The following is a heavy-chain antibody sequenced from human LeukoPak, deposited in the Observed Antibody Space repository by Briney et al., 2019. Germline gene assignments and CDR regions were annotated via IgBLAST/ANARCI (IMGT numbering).Heavy chain of an antibody. J-gene: IGHJ3*02. Sequence: GGSLRLSCAVSGFTLSSYWMHWVRQLPGKGLVWVSRINSDGSGISYAGSVKGRFTISRDNAKNTLYLQMNSLRAEDTAVYYCARGNAHAFDIWGRGTMVTVSS. V-gene: IGHV3-74*01. CDR1: GFTLSSYW. CDR3: ARGNAHAFDI. CDR2: INSDGSGI.